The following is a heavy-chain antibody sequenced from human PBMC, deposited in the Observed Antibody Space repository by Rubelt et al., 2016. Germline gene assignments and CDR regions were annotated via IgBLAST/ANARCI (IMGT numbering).Heavy chain of an antibody. CDR3: ATTIAIRPYYFDY. CDR2: IIPVFGTA. V-gene: IGHV1-69*01. D-gene: IGHD6-6*01. CDR1: GGTFSSYA. Sequence: QVQLVQSGAEVKKPGSSVKVSCKASGGTFSSYAISWVRQAPGQGLEWMGGIIPVFGTANYAQKFQGRITRAADESRSTAYMELSSLRSEETAVYYCATTIAIRPYYFDYWGQGTLVTVSS. J-gene: IGHJ4*02.